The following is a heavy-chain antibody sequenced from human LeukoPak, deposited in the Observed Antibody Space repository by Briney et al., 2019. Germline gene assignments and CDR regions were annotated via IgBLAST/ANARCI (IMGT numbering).Heavy chain of an antibody. Sequence: GESLKIPCKGSGYNFHKYWIGWVRQMPGKGLEWMGIMYPGDSDIRYSPSFEGQVTISADKSSGTAYLQWSSLKASDTAIYYCARQGIPRYFDLWGRGTLVTVSS. D-gene: IGHD2-21*01. CDR2: MYPGDSDI. CDR3: ARQGIPRYFDL. J-gene: IGHJ2*01. CDR1: GYNFHKYW. V-gene: IGHV5-51*01.